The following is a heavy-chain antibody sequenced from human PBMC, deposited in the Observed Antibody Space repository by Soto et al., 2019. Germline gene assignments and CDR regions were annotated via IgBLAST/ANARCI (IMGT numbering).Heavy chain of an antibody. CDR1: GFSFSIYS. V-gene: IGHV3-21*06. Sequence: PGGSLRLSCAASGFSFSIYSMNWFRQAPGKGLEWVSSISSSSSYIYYADSVTGRFTISRDNAKNSLYLQMNSLRAEDTAMYYCSRSRCSDGYNRFDSWDQGTLVTVSS. D-gene: IGHD5-12*01. CDR2: ISSSSSYI. J-gene: IGHJ4*02. CDR3: SRSRCSDGYNRFDS.